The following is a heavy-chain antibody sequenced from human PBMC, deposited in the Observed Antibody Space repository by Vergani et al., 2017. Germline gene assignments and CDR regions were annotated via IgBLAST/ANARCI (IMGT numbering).Heavy chain of an antibody. CDR3: ARDMYRGYSGYGGFDY. V-gene: IGHV3-7*03. CDR1: GFTFSSYW. Sequence: EVQLVESGGGLVQPGGSLRLSCAASGFTFSSYWMSWVRQAPGKGLEWVANIKQDGSEKYYVDSVKGRFTISRDNAKNSLYLQMNSLRAEDTAVYYCARDMYRGYSGYGGFDYWSQGTLVTVSS. D-gene: IGHD5-12*01. CDR2: IKQDGSEK. J-gene: IGHJ4*02.